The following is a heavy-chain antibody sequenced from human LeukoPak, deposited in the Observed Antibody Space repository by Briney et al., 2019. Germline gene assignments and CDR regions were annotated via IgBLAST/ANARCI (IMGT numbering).Heavy chain of an antibody. CDR1: GFTFSNYA. CDR3: ARAQDTMIRGVILGIDY. D-gene: IGHD3-10*01. CDR2: SYHSGST. Sequence: KSGGSLRLSCAASGFTFSNYAMNWIRQPPGKGLEWIGSSYHSGSTYYNPSLKSRVTISVDTSKNQFSLKLSSVTAADTAVYYCARAQDTMIRGVILGIDYWGQGTLVTVSS. J-gene: IGHJ4*02. V-gene: IGHV4-38-2*01.